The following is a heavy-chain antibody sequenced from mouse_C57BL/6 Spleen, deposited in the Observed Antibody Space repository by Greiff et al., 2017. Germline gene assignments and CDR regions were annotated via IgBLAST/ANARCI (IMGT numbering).Heavy chain of an antibody. V-gene: IGHV1-15*01. CDR3: TRPITTVAPMDY. CDR1: GYTFTDYE. D-gene: IGHD1-1*01. CDR2: IDPETGGT. J-gene: IGHJ4*01. Sequence: QVQLKQSGAELVRPGASVTLSCKASGYTFTDYEMHWVKQTPVHGLEWIGAIDPETGGTAYNQKFKGKAILTADKSSSTAYMELRSLTSEDSAVYYCTRPITTVAPMDYWGQGTSVTVSS.